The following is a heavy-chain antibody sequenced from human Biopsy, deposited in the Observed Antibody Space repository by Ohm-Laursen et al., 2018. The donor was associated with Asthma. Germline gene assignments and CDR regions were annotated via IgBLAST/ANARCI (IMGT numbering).Heavy chain of an antibody. J-gene: IGHJ4*02. V-gene: IGHV1-46*01. CDR2: INPSGGST. CDR3: ARAGALIVGATMGY. D-gene: IGHD1-26*01. Sequence: GESLKISCKASGYTFTSYYMHWVRQAPGQGLEWMGIINPSGGSTSYVQKFQGRVTMTRDTSTSTVYMELSSLRSEDTAVYYCARAGALIVGATMGYWGQGTLVTVSS. CDR1: GYTFTSYY.